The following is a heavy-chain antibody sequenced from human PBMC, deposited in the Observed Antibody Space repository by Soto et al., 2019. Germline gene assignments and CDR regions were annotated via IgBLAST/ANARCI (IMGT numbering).Heavy chain of an antibody. V-gene: IGHV3-66*01. D-gene: IGHD6-6*01. J-gene: IGHJ6*03. CDR1: GFTVSSNY. CDR2: IYSGGST. CDR3: ARDSSSSSVRLYYMDV. Sequence: GGSLILSCAASGFTVSSNYMSWVRQAPGKGLEWVSVIYSGGSTYYADSVKGRFTISRDNSKNTLYLQMNSLRAEDTAVYYCARDSSSSSVRLYYMDVWGKGTTVTVSS.